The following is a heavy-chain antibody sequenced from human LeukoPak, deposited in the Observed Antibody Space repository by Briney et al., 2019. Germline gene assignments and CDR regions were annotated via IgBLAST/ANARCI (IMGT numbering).Heavy chain of an antibody. J-gene: IGHJ4*02. CDR1: GFTVSSNY. Sequence: QSGGSLRLSCAASGFTVSSNYMSWVRQAPGKGLEWVSVIYSGGSTYYEDSVKGRFTISRDNSKNTLYLQMNSLRAEDTAVYYCARWYCSSTSCYYDYWGQGTLVTVSS. D-gene: IGHD2-2*01. V-gene: IGHV3-66*01. CDR2: IYSGGST. CDR3: ARWYCSSTSCYYDY.